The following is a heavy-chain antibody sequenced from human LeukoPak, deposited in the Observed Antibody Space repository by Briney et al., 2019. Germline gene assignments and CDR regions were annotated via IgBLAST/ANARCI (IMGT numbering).Heavy chain of an antibody. CDR2: ISRSGAYT. CDR3: AKRGFYDSSGYYYDALDT. D-gene: IGHD3-22*01. V-gene: IGHV3-23*01. J-gene: IGHJ3*02. CDR1: GFTFTEYA. Sequence: GGSLRLSCTVSGFTFTEYAMSWVRQAPGKGLEWGSGISRSGAYTYYADSVKGRFTIYRDTSQNTLFLQLNSLRAGDTAVYYCAKRGFYDSSGYYYDALDTWGQGTWVTVSS.